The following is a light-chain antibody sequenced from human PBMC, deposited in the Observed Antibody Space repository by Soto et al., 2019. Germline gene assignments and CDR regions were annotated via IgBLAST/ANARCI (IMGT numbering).Light chain of an antibody. V-gene: IGLV2-23*02. J-gene: IGLJ1*01. CDR1: SSDVGSYNL. CDR3: CKYGVRSIYV. Sequence: QSALTQPASVSGSPGQSITISCTGTSSDVGSYNLVSWYQQLPGKAPKLMIYEVSKRPSGVSNRFSGSKSGNTASLTISGPRAGDGVIFSCCKYGVRSIYVFGSGTRAT. CDR2: EVS.